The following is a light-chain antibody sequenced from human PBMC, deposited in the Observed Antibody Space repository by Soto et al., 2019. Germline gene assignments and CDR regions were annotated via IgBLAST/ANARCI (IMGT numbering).Light chain of an antibody. J-gene: IGKJ1*01. CDR2: AAS. Sequence: EIVMTQSPATLSVSPGERATLSCRASQSIGSNLAWYQQKPGQAPRLLIYAASIRATDFPARFSGSGSGTEFTLTISGLQSDDFAVYFCQHYNNWPPWTFGHGTKVEIK. CDR1: QSIGSN. CDR3: QHYNNWPPWT. V-gene: IGKV3-15*01.